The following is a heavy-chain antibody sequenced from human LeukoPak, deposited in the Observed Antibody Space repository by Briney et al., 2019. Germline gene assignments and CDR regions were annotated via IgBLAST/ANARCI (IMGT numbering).Heavy chain of an antibody. V-gene: IGHV3-53*01. CDR1: GFIVSSNY. CDR2: IYIGGNT. J-gene: IGHJ6*02. CDR3: ARDSSYYGMDV. Sequence: GGSLRLSCAASGFIVSSNYMSWVRQAPGKGLEWVSVIYIGGNTDYADSVKGRFTISRDSSKNTLYLQMNSLRAEDTAVYYCARDSSYYGMDVWGQGTTVTVSS.